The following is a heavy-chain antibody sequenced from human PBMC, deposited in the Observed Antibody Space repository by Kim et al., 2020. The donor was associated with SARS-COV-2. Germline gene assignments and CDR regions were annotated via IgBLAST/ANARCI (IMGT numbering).Heavy chain of an antibody. CDR3: ARGLRRQWLPPSRLNFDY. J-gene: IGHJ4*02. D-gene: IGHD6-19*01. CDR2: ISYDGSNK. CDR1: GFTFSSYA. V-gene: IGHV3-30-3*01. Sequence: GGSLRLSCAASGFTFSSYAMHWVRQAPGKGLEWVAVISYDGSNKFYADSVKGRFTISRDNSKNTLYLQMNSLRAEDTAVYYCARGLRRQWLPPSRLNFDYWGQGTLVTVSS.